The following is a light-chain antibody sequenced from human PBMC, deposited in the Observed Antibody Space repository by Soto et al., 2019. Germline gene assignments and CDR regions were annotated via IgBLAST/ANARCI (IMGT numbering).Light chain of an antibody. CDR2: AAS. CDR1: QSISNY. J-gene: IGKJ4*01. Sequence: DIQMTQSPSSLSASVGDRVTITCRARQSISNYLNWYQLKPGKVPKLLIYAASTLQTGVPSRFSGSGSGTDFTLTFSSLQPEDSASYYCQRSYSSWATFGGGTKVEIK. V-gene: IGKV1-39*01. CDR3: QRSYSSWAT.